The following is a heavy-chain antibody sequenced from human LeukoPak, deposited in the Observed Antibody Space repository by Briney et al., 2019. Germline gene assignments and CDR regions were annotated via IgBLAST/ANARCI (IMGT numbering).Heavy chain of an antibody. CDR2: VIRDGSFT. CDR3: VRDGDDFNFDY. Sequence: PGGSLRLSCPASGFTFRSYWMHWVRQAPGKGLEWVSRVIRDGSFTNYADSVKGRFTISRDNAKNTLYLQMSSLRAEDTAVYFCVRDGDDFNFDYWGQGSLVTVSS. V-gene: IGHV3-74*01. J-gene: IGHJ4*02. CDR1: GFTFRSYW. D-gene: IGHD5-24*01.